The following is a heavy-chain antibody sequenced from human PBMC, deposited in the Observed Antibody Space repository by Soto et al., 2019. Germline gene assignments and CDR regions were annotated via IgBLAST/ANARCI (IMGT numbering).Heavy chain of an antibody. D-gene: IGHD3-16*01. Sequence: ASVKVSCKASGYTFNRYAMHWVGQARGQRREWMGWINAGNGNTKYSQKFQGRVTITRDTSASTAYMEMSSLRSEDTAVYYCARGIGGVMVNGIYSFEYWGQGARVIVS. V-gene: IGHV1-3*01. CDR2: INAGNGNT. J-gene: IGHJ4*02. CDR1: GYTFNRYA. CDR3: ARGIGGVMVNGIYSFEY.